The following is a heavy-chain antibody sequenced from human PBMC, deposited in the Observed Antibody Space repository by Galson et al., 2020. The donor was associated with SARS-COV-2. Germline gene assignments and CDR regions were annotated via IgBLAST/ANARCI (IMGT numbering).Heavy chain of an antibody. Sequence: GGSLRLSCVASGFTFSDYYMDWVRQAPGKGLEWVGRIRNKANSYTTEYAASVRGRFTISRDDSKNSLYLQMNSLKTEDTAVYFCVRDRAVPGDPYYLQHWGQGTLVTVSS. J-gene: IGHJ1*01. CDR3: VRDRAVPGDPYYLQH. CDR1: GFTFSDYY. D-gene: IGHD3-10*01. V-gene: IGHV3-72*01. CDR2: IRNKANSYTT.